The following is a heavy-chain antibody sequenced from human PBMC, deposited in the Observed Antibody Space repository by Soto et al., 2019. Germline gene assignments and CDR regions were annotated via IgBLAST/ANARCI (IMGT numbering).Heavy chain of an antibody. V-gene: IGHV4-59*13. CDR2: IYHTGNT. D-gene: IGHD5-18*01. Sequence: QVRLHESGPGLVKPSETLSLTCTVSTVSFNDYYWSWVRQPPGKGLEWIGCIYHTGNTNYNPSPESRVSISVDTSKIQFSLSLSSVTAADTAVYYCARDVGIHDAFDIWGQGTLVTVSS. J-gene: IGHJ3*02. CDR3: ARDVGIHDAFDI. CDR1: TVSFNDYY.